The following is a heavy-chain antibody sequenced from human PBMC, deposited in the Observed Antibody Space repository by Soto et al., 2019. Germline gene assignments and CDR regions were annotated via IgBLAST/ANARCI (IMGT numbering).Heavy chain of an antibody. V-gene: IGHV3-30-3*01. Sequence: PGGSLRLSCAASGFTFSSYAMHWVRQAPGKGLEWVAVISYDGSNKYYADSVKGRFTISRDNSKNTLYLQMNSLRAEDTAVYYCAREGEYSSGWSWFDPWGRGTLVTVSS. CDR3: AREGEYSSGWSWFDP. CDR2: ISYDGSNK. D-gene: IGHD6-19*01. J-gene: IGHJ5*02. CDR1: GFTFSSYA.